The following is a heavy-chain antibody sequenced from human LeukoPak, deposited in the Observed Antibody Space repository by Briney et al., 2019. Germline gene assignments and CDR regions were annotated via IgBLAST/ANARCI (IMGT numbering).Heavy chain of an antibody. D-gene: IGHD3-3*01. CDR2: IYSGGST. CDR1: GFTVSSNY. J-gene: IGHJ4*02. Sequence: PGGSLRLSCAASGFTVSSNYMSWVRQAPGRGLEWVSVIYSGGSTYYADSVKGRFTISRDNSKNTLYLQMNSLRAEDTAVYYCASGVYYDFWSGLGAYFDYWGQGTLVTVSS. CDR3: ASGVYYDFWSGLGAYFDY. V-gene: IGHV3-53*01.